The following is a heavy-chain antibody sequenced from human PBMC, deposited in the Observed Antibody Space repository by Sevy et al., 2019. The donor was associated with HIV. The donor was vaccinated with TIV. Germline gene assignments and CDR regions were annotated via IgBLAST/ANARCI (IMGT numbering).Heavy chain of an antibody. D-gene: IGHD3-16*01. V-gene: IGHV3-30*14. CDR2: ISYDGRNNK. Sequence: GGSLRLSCAASGFTFSSHAMHWVRQAPGKGLEWVAVISYDGRNNKYNVDSVKGRFTISRDNSKNTLFLQMNSLRAEDSAIYYCARDRGEILHSAFDYWGQGTLVTVSS. J-gene: IGHJ4*02. CDR1: GFTFSSHA. CDR3: ARDRGEILHSAFDY.